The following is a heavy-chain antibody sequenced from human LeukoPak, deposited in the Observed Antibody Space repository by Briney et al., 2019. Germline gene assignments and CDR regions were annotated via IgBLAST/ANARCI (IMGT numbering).Heavy chain of an antibody. CDR3: AREAPRPAIDYGDGNFDY. CDR2: IYHSGST. D-gene: IGHD4-17*01. Sequence: PSETLSLTCSVSGGFNTHYYWSWIRQPPGKGLEWIGYIYHSGSTNYNPSLKSRFTISVDTSKNHFSLKLSSVTAADTAVYYCAREAPRPAIDYGDGNFDYWGQGTLVTVSS. CDR1: GGFNTHYY. V-gene: IGHV4-59*01. J-gene: IGHJ4*02.